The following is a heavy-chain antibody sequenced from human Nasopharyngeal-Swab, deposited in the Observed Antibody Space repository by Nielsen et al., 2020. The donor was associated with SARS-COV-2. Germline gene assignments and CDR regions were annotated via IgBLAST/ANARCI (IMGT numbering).Heavy chain of an antibody. CDR2: INPSGGST. CDR3: AREIVGADQQNNWFDP. D-gene: IGHD1-26*01. Sequence: ASVKVSCKASGYTFTSYYMHWVRQAPGQGLEWMGIINPSGGSTSYAQKFQGRVTMTRDTSTSTVYMELSSLRSEDTAVYYCAREIVGADQQNNWFDPWGQGTLVTVFS. V-gene: IGHV1-46*01. CDR1: GYTFTSYY. J-gene: IGHJ5*02.